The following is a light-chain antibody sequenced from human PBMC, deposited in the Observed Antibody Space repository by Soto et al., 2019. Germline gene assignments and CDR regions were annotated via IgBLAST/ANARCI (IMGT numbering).Light chain of an antibody. CDR1: QSVSSSF. CDR3: QQNGSLPRT. CDR2: AAS. Sequence: EIVLTQSPATLSLSPGERATLSCRASQSVSSSFSAWHQQKAGQPPSLLIYAASSRATGIPDRFSGRASGTDFPLTISRLEPEDVAVYYCQQNGSLPRTFGQGTKVEIK. J-gene: IGKJ1*01. V-gene: IGKV3-20*01.